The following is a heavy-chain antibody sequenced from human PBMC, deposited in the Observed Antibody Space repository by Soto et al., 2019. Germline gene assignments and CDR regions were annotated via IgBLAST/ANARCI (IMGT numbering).Heavy chain of an antibody. J-gene: IGHJ3*02. D-gene: IGHD3-22*01. CDR3: ARGYYDSSGQSNNFDI. V-gene: IGHV4-59*01. CDR1: GASISSSY. CDR2: VYCTGST. Sequence: SETLSLTCTVSGASISSSYWSWIRQSPGNGLEWIGYVYCTGSTNYNPSLKSRVTISVDTSKNQFSLKLNSVTAADTAVYYCARGYYDSSGQSNNFDIWGQGTLVT.